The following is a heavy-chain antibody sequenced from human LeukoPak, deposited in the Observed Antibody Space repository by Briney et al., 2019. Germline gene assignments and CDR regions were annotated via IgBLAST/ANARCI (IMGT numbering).Heavy chain of an antibody. CDR2: IKQDGSDK. CDR1: GFTFSSHW. Sequence: GGSLRLSCAASGFTFSSHWMSWVRQAPLKGLEWVANIKQDGSDKYYVDSVKGRFTISKDNAKNSLYLQMNSLRADDTAVYYCARYGCTGGSCFDYWGQGTQATVSS. CDR3: ARYGCTGGSCFDY. V-gene: IGHV3-7*01. J-gene: IGHJ4*02. D-gene: IGHD2-15*01.